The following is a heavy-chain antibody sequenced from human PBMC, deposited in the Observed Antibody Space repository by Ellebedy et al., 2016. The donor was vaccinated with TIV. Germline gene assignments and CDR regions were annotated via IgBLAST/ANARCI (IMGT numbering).Heavy chain of an antibody. CDR3: ARLAVAGLDS. Sequence: GESLKISCKGSGYSFANYWVAWVRQMPGKGLEWMGIIYPGDSDTRYSPSFQGQVTLSADKSINTAYLQWSSLKAPDTAMYYCARLAVAGLDSWGQGTLVTVSS. V-gene: IGHV5-51*01. D-gene: IGHD6-19*01. J-gene: IGHJ4*02. CDR1: GYSFANYW. CDR2: IYPGDSDT.